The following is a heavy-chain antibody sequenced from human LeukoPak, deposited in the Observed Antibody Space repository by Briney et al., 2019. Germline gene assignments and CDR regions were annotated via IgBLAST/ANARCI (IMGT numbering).Heavy chain of an antibody. CDR2: INPNSGGT. J-gene: IGHJ4*02. CDR3: ESSLTVDGLAAADY. Sequence: ASVKVSCKASGYTFTSYDINWVRQAPGQGLEWMGWINPNSGGTNYAQKFQGRGTMTRDTSTSTVYMELSSLRSEDTAVYYCESSLTVDGLAAADYWGQGTLVTVSS. V-gene: IGHV1-8*01. D-gene: IGHD6-13*01. CDR1: GYTFTSYD.